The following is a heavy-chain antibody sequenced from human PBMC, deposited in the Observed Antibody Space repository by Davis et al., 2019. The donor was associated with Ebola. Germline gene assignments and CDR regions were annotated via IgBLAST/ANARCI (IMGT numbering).Heavy chain of an antibody. CDR1: GGSFSDYY. V-gene: IGHV4-34*01. Sequence: PSETLSLTCAVYGGSFSDYYWSWIRQSPGRGLEWIGEINHSGSTNYNPSLKSRITTSVAASKNQFSLTLRSVTAADTAVYSCARTRWGGSTWFFDYWGQGTLVTVSS. CDR3: ARTRWGGSTWFFDY. D-gene: IGHD2/OR15-2a*01. CDR2: INHSGST. J-gene: IGHJ4*02.